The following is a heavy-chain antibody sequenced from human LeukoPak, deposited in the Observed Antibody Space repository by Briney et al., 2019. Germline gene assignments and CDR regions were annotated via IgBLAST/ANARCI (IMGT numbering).Heavy chain of an antibody. CDR1: GFTFSSYA. V-gene: IGHV3-30*04. Sequence: GRSLRLSCAASGFTFSSYAMHWVRQAPGKGLEWVAVISYDGSNKYYADSVKGRFTISRDNSKNTLYLQMNSLRAEDTAVYYCARDFSRSSISFFFDYWGQGTLVTVSS. CDR3: ARDFSRSSISFFFDY. J-gene: IGHJ4*02. CDR2: ISYDGSNK. D-gene: IGHD6-6*01.